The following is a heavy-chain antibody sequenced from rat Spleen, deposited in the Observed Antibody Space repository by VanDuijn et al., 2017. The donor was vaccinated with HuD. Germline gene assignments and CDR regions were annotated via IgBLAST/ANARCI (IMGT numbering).Heavy chain of an antibody. Sequence: EVQLVETGGGLVQPGKSLKLSCVASGFTFSRYWMYWVRQAPGKGLEWVSSVSSDGVNTYYPDSVKGRFTISRDNAKSSLYLQMDSLRSEDTSTYYCAKLRATRDYFDYWGQGVMVTVSS. J-gene: IGHJ2*01. V-gene: IGHV5-58*01. CDR2: VSSDGVNT. D-gene: IGHD1-4*01. CDR3: AKLRATRDYFDY. CDR1: GFTFSRYW.